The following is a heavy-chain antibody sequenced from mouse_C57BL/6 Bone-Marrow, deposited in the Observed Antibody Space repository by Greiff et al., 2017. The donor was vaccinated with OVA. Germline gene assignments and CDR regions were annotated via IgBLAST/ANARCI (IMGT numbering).Heavy chain of an antibody. CDR3: AHYYGYDEGFDV. J-gene: IGHJ1*03. CDR1: GFNIKDYY. Sequence: VQLQQSGAELVRPGASVKLSCTASGFNIKDYYMHWVKQRPEQGLEWIGRIDPEDGDTEYAPKFQGKATMTADTSSNTAYLQLSSLTSEDSAVYYCAHYYGYDEGFDVWGTGTTVTVSS. CDR2: IDPEDGDT. V-gene: IGHV14-1*01. D-gene: IGHD2-2*01.